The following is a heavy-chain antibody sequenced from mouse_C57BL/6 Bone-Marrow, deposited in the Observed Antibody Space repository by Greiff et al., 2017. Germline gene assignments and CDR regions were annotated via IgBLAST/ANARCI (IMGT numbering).Heavy chain of an antibody. Sequence: VQLQQSGAELVRPGASVKLSCTASGYNIKDDYMHWVKQRPEQGLEWIGWIDPENGDTEYASKFQGKATITADTSSNTAYLQLSSLTSEDTAVXCCSTYYSSSYYFDYWGQGTTLTVSS. J-gene: IGHJ2*01. CDR3: STYYSSSYYFDY. D-gene: IGHD2-5*01. CDR2: IDPENGDT. CDR1: GYNIKDDY. V-gene: IGHV14-4*01.